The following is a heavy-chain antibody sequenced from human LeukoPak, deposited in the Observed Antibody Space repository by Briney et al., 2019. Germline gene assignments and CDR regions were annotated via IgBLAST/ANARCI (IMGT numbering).Heavy chain of an antibody. J-gene: IGHJ4*02. V-gene: IGHV1-2*02. CDR1: GYTFTGYY. Sequence: ASVKVSCKASGYTFTGYYMHWVRQAPGQGLEWMGWINPNSGGTNYAQKFQGRVTMTRDTSISTAYMELSSLRSEDTAVYYCARGGFGIAAAGTEFDYWGQGTLVTVSS. D-gene: IGHD6-13*01. CDR3: ARGGFGIAAAGTEFDY. CDR2: INPNSGGT.